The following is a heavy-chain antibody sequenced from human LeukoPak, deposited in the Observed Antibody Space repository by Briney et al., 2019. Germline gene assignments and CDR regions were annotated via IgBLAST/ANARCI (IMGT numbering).Heavy chain of an antibody. CDR1: GYTFTGYY. V-gene: IGHV1-2*02. Sequence: ASVKVSCKASGYTFTGYYIHWVRQAPGQGLEWMGWINPNSGGTNYAQKFQGRVTMTRDTSISTAYMELSRLRSDDTAVYYCARAPYYDILTGYYILTSFEYWGQGTLVTVSS. CDR2: INPNSGGT. D-gene: IGHD3-9*01. CDR3: ARAPYYDILTGYYILTSFEY. J-gene: IGHJ4*02.